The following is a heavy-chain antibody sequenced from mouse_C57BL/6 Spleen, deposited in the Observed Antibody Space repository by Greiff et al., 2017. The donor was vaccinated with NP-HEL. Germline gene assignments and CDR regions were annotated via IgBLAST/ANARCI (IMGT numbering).Heavy chain of an antibody. CDR3: ARWMVTTGVFDY. J-gene: IGHJ2*01. V-gene: IGHV1-53*01. CDR1: GYTFTSYW. Sequence: QVQLQQPGTELVKPGASVKLSCKASGYTFTSYWQHWVKQRPGQGLEWIGNINPSNGGTNYNEKFKSKATLTVDKSSSTAYMQLSSLTSEDSAVYYCARWMVTTGVFDYWGQGTTLTVSS. D-gene: IGHD2-2*01. CDR2: INPSNGGT.